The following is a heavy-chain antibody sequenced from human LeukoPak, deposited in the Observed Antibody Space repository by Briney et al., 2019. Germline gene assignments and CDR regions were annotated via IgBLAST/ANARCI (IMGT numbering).Heavy chain of an antibody. D-gene: IGHD2-15*01. J-gene: IGHJ4*02. CDR1: GFTFSSYS. Sequence: GGSLRLSCAASGFTFSSYSMNWVCQAPGKGLEWVSYISSSSSTIYYADSVKGRFTISRDNAKNSLYLQMNSLRAEDTAVYYCARTEATRAIVVAAATYYFDYWGQGTLVTVSS. CDR3: ARTEATRAIVVAAATYYFDY. V-gene: IGHV3-48*01. CDR2: ISSSSSTI.